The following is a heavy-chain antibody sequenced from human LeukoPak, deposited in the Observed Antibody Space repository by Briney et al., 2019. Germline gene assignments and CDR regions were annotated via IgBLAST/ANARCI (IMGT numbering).Heavy chain of an antibody. D-gene: IGHD4-17*01. CDR2: MYYSGST. V-gene: IGHV4-39*01. J-gene: IGHJ5*02. CDR1: SGSIGSGSYY. CDR3: ARVPDYGGPWFDP. Sequence: PSETLSLTCTVSSGSIGSGSYYWGWIRQPPGKGLEWIGNMYYSGSTYYNPSLKSRVTISVDTSKNQFSLKLSSVTAADTAVYYCARVPDYGGPWFDPWGQGTLVTVSS.